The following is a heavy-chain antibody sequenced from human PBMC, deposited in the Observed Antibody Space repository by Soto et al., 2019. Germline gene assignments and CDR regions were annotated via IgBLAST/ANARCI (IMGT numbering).Heavy chain of an antibody. CDR2: ISAYNGNK. Sequence: ASVKVSCKASGYSFTSYGISWVRQAPGQGLEWMGWISAYNGNKKYAQKLQGRVTMTTDTSTSTAYMELRSLRSNDTAIYYCAMVDVYVTPSPQDVWGQGTTVTVSS. D-gene: IGHD3-16*01. CDR3: AMVDVYVTPSPQDV. CDR1: GYSFTSYG. J-gene: IGHJ6*02. V-gene: IGHV1-18*01.